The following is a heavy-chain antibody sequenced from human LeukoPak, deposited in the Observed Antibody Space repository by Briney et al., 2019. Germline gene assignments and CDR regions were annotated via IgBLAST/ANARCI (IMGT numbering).Heavy chain of an antibody. Sequence: ASVKVSCKASGYTFTAYYMHWVRQAPGQGLEWMGRINPNSGGTNYAQKFQGRVTMTRDTSISTAYMELSRLRSDDTAVYYCARGGLSTVTTTRASGNYYYYGMDVWGQGTTVTVSS. D-gene: IGHD4-11*01. V-gene: IGHV1-2*06. CDR2: INPNSGGT. CDR3: ARGGLSTVTTTRASGNYYYYGMDV. CDR1: GYTFTAYY. J-gene: IGHJ6*02.